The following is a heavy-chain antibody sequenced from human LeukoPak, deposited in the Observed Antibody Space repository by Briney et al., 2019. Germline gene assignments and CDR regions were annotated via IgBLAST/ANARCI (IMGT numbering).Heavy chain of an antibody. J-gene: IGHJ4*02. V-gene: IGHV3-21*01. CDR3: ARDEFPGGGSDPFEY. CDR2: LSGSGNYI. D-gene: IGHD3-10*01. Sequence: PGGSLRLSCAASGFTFSSYSMTWVRQAPGKGLEWVSSLSGSGNYINYADSVKGRFTISSDNAKKFLYLQMNSLRAEDTAVYYCARDEFPGGGSDPFEYWGQGTVVSVSS. CDR1: GFTFSSYS.